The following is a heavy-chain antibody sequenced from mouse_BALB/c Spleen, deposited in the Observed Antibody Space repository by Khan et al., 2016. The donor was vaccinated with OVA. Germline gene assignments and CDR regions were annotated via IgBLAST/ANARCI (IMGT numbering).Heavy chain of an antibody. CDR2: INTNTGEP. CDR1: GYTFTNYG. J-gene: IGHJ1*01. CDR3: ARSRGVLLDGGYFDV. V-gene: IGHV9-1*02. Sequence: QVQLKQSGPELKKPGETVKISCKASGYTFTNYGMNWVKQAPGKGLKWMGWINTNTGEPTYSDDFKGRFAFSLETSASTAYLQINNLKNEDMATYFCARSRGVLLDGGYFDVWGAGTTVTVSS.